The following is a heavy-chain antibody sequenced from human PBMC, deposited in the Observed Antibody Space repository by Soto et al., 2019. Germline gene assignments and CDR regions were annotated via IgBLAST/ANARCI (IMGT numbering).Heavy chain of an antibody. CDR3: ARGGSYYVGWFDP. J-gene: IGHJ5*02. Sequence: PSETLSLTCTVSGGSISSYYWSWIRQPPGKGLEWVGYIYYSGSTNFNPSLKSRVTISVDTSKNQFSLKLSSVTAADTAVYYCARGGSYYVGWFDPWGQGTLVTVS. D-gene: IGHD1-26*01. CDR2: IYYSGST. V-gene: IGHV4-59*01. CDR1: GGSISSYY.